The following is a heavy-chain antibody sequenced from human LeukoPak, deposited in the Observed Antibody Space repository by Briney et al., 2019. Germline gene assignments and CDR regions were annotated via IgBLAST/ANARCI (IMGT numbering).Heavy chain of an antibody. V-gene: IGHV1-18*01. D-gene: IGHD5-24*01. J-gene: IGHJ4*02. Sequence: GATVKVSCKASGYTFTSFGISWVRQAPGQGLEWMGWISAYNGNTNYAQKLQGRVTMTRNTSISTAYMELSSLRSEDTAVYYCARGIGDGYNLNWGQGTLVTVSS. CDR3: ARGIGDGYNLN. CDR2: ISAYNGNT. CDR1: GYTFTSFG.